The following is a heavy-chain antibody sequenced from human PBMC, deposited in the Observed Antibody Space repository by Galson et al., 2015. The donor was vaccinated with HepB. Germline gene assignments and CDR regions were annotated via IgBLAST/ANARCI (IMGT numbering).Heavy chain of an antibody. CDR2: ISGSGGST. Sequence: SLRLSCAASGFTFSSYAMSWVRQAPGKGLEWVSAISGSGGSTYYADSVKGRFTISRDNSKNTLYLQMNSLRAEDTAVYYCANRPRTTVAGSYWGQGTLVTVSS. J-gene: IGHJ4*02. D-gene: IGHD6-19*01. CDR1: GFTFSSYA. V-gene: IGHV3-23*01. CDR3: ANRPRTTVAGSY.